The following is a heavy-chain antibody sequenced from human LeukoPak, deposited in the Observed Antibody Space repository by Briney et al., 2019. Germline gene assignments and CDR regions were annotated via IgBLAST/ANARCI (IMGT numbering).Heavy chain of an antibody. Sequence: SETLSLTCTVSGGSISSGGYYWSWIRQPPGKGLEWIGYIYHSGSTYYNPSLRSRVTISVDRSKNQFSLKLSSVTAADTAVYYCARESSGYYYVLWGQGTLVTVSS. D-gene: IGHD3-22*01. V-gene: IGHV4-30-2*01. J-gene: IGHJ4*02. CDR3: ARESSGYYYVL. CDR2: IYHSGST. CDR1: GGSISSGGYY.